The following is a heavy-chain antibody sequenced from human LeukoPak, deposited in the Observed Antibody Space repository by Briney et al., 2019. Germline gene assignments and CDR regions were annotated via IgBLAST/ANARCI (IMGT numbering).Heavy chain of an antibody. CDR2: ISYDGSNK. D-gene: IGHD6-13*01. CDR3: ARRRIAAAGTLMDP. Sequence: GRSLRLSCAASGFTFSSYAMHWVRQAPGKGLEWVAVISYDGSNKYYADSVKGRFTISRDNSKNTLYLQMNSLRAEDTAVYYCARRRIAAAGTLMDPWGQGTLVIVSS. V-gene: IGHV3-30-3*01. J-gene: IGHJ5*02. CDR1: GFTFSSYA.